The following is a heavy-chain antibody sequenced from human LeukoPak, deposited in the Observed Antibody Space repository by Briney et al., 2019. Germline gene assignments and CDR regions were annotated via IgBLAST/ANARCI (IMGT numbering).Heavy chain of an antibody. CDR3: ASDTMVRGVYGEERKFDY. CDR2: IIPIFGTA. CDR1: GGTFSSYA. Sequence: ASVKVSCKASGGTFSSYAISWVRQAPGQGLEWMGGIIPIFGTANYAQKFQGRATITADESTSTAYMELSSLRSEDTAVYYCASDTMVRGVYGEERKFDYWGQGTLVTVSS. D-gene: IGHD3-10*01. V-gene: IGHV1-69*01. J-gene: IGHJ4*02.